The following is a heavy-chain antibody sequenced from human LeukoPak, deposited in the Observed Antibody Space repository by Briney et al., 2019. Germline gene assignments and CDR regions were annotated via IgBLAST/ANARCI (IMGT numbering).Heavy chain of an antibody. CDR3: AKDLGVVVVTH. CDR1: GFTFSSYA. D-gene: IGHD2-15*01. CDR2: ISYDGSNK. J-gene: IGHJ4*02. V-gene: IGHV3-30-3*01. Sequence: GGSLRLSCAASGFTFSSYAMHWVRQAPGKGLEWVAVISYDGSNKYYADSVKGRFTISRDNSKNTLYLQMNSLRADDTAVYYCAKDLGVVVVTHWGQGTLVTVSS.